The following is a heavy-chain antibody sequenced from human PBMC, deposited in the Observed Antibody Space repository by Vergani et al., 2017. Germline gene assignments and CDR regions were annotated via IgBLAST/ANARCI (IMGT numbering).Heavy chain of an antibody. CDR2: IRYDGSNT. V-gene: IGHV3-30*02. CDR1: ESTFSNNA. CDR3: ARDTVTGSRYFDY. J-gene: IGHJ4*02. D-gene: IGHD6-19*01. Sequence: QVQLVESGGGVVQPGGPWSSPGGALESTFSNNAMHWAGQAPGKGLEWVTFIRYDGSNTYYADSVKGRFTISRDNSKNTLFLQMNSLRPEDTAVYYCARDTVTGSRYFDYWGQGTLVTVSS.